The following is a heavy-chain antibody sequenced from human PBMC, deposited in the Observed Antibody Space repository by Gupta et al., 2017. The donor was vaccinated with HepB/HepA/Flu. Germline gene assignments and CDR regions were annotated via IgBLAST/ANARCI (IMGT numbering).Heavy chain of an antibody. D-gene: IGHD3-16*01. J-gene: IGHJ5*02. CDR1: GASITRSNPY. V-gene: IGHV4-39*01. CDR3: ARPLVGIGGGSRFDP. CDR2: VYYGGNT. Sequence: QLQLQESGPRLVKPSETLFLNCRVSGASITRSNPYWAWLRQAPGQGLEWIESVYYGGNTYYNPSLKSRVTISVYKSKYLSLKLVSVTAADTAVYDCARPLVGIGGGSRFDPWGQGILVTVSS.